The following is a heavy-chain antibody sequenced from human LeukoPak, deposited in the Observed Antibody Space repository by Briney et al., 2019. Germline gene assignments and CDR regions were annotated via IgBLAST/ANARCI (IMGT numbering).Heavy chain of an antibody. CDR3: ARGGGVRYSSSWYRYYFDY. D-gene: IGHD6-13*01. J-gene: IGHJ4*02. Sequence: PSETLSLTCAVYGGSFSGYYWSWIRQPPGKGLEWIGEINHSGSTNYNPSLKSRVTISVDTSKHQFSLKLSSVTAADTAVYYCARGGGVRYSSSWYRYYFDYWGQGTLVTVSS. CDR1: GGSFSGYY. CDR2: INHSGST. V-gene: IGHV4-34*01.